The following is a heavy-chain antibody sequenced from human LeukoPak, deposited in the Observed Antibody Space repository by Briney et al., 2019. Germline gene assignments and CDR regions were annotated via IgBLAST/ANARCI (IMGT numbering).Heavy chain of an antibody. CDR3: ARGRGSSWYYFDY. J-gene: IGHJ4*02. Sequence: SETLSLTCTVSGGSISSYYWSWIRQPAGEGLEWIGRLYTSGSTNYNPSLKGRVTMSVDTSKNQFSLQLSSVTAADTAVYYCARGRGSSWYYFDYWGQGTLVTVSS. CDR1: GGSISSYY. V-gene: IGHV4-4*07. D-gene: IGHD6-13*01. CDR2: LYTSGST.